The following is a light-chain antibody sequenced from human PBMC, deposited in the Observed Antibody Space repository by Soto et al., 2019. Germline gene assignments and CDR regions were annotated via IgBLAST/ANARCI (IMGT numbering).Light chain of an antibody. CDR2: DGN. CDR3: CSYAGQRVV. J-gene: IGLJ2*01. CDR1: YNL. Sequence: QSALTQPASVSGAPGQSITISCTYNLVSWYQQHPGKAPHLMIYDGNKRPSGVSNRFSGSKSGNTASLTRSWLQAEDEADYYCCSYAGQRVVFGGGTKLTVL. V-gene: IGLV2-23*01.